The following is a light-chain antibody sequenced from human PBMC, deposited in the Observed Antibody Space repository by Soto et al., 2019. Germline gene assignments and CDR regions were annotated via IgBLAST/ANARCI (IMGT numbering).Light chain of an antibody. V-gene: IGKV3-20*01. J-gene: IGKJ1*01. CDR3: QQYNSYSAWT. CDR1: QTINNNY. CDR2: GAS. Sequence: IILTQSPGTLSLSPGERVTLSCKASQTINNNYVAWYQQRPGRAPRLLVYGASARATGIPDRFRGSGAGTDFTLTISRLEPEDFATYYCQQYNSYSAWTFGQGTKVEIK.